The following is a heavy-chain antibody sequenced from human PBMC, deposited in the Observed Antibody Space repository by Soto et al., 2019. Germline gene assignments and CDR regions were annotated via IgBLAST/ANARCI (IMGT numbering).Heavy chain of an antibody. CDR2: INPSGGST. CDR3: ARDPFETDSIVGINSSREGLY. V-gene: IGHV1-46*01. D-gene: IGHD6-6*01. CDR1: GYTFTSYY. J-gene: IGHJ4*02. Sequence: ASVKVSCKASGYTFTSYYMHWLRQAPGQGLEWMGIINPSGGSTSYAQKFQGRVTMTRDTSTSTVYMELSSLRSEDTAVYYCARDPFETDSIVGINSSREGLYWGQGTLVTVSS.